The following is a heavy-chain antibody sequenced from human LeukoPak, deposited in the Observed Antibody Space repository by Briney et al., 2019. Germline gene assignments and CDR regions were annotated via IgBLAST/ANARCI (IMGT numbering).Heavy chain of an antibody. CDR2: ISYDGSSK. CDR1: GFTFSSYG. J-gene: IGHJ4*02. Sequence: GGSLRLSCAASGFTFSSYGMHWVRQAPGKGLEWVAVISYDGSSKYFADSVKGRFTISSDNPKSTLYLQMNSLRAEDTAVYYCAKSTTVTTQQRGYFDYWGQGTLVTVSS. V-gene: IGHV3-30*18. CDR3: AKSTTVTTQQRGYFDY. D-gene: IGHD4-11*01.